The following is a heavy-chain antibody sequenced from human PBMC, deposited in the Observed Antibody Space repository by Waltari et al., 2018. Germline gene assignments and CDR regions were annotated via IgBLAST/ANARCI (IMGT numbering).Heavy chain of an antibody. CDR3: TRDLDTPSNFYDYIWGSWYAFDI. Sequence: EVQLVESGGGLVQPGRSLRLSCTASGFTFGDYAMSWFRQAPGKGLEWVGFIRSKAYGGTTEYAASVKGRFTISRDDSKSIAYLQMNSLKTEDTAVYYCTRDLDTPSNFYDYIWGSWYAFDIWGQGTMVTVSS. V-gene: IGHV3-49*03. D-gene: IGHD3-16*01. CDR2: IRSKAYGGTT. CDR1: GFTFGDYA. J-gene: IGHJ3*02.